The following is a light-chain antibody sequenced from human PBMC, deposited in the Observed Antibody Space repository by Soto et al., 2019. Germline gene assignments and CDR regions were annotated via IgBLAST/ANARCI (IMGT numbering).Light chain of an antibody. CDR2: EDT. J-gene: IGLJ1*01. Sequence: QSALTQPPSASGSPGQSVTISCTGTSSDVGGYNYVAWFQQHPGKAPKLMIYEDTKRPSGVPDRFSGSQSGNTASLSVSGLQAEDEADYYCSSYAGSSADVVGTGTKVTVL. CDR1: SSDVGGYNY. CDR3: SSYAGSSADV. V-gene: IGLV2-8*01.